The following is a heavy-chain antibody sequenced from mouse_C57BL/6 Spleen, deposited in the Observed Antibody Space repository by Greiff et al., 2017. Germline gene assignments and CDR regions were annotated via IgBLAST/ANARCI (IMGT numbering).Heavy chain of an antibody. J-gene: IGHJ2*01. CDR2: IDPSDSYT. Sequence: QVQLQQPGAELVMPGASVKLSCKASGYTFTSYWMHWVKQRPGQGLEWIGEIDPSDSYTNYNQKFKGKSTLTVDKSSSTAYMQLSSLTSEDSAVYYCARLEAYSFDYWGQGTTLTVSS. CDR1: GYTFTSYW. D-gene: IGHD2-10*01. CDR3: ARLEAYSFDY. V-gene: IGHV1-69*01.